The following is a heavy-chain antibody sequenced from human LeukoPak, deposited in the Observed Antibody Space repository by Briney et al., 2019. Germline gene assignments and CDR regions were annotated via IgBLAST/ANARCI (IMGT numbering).Heavy chain of an antibody. V-gene: IGHV1-2*02. CDR2: INPNSGGT. CDR1: GYTFTGCY. CDR3: ARNLRWFAP. Sequence: ASVKVSCKASGYTFTGCYMHWVRHARGQGLECIEWINPNSGGTNYAQKFQGRVTMTRDTSISTAYMELSRLTTTDPAVYSCARNLRWFAPWGEGTLVTVHS. J-gene: IGHJ5*02.